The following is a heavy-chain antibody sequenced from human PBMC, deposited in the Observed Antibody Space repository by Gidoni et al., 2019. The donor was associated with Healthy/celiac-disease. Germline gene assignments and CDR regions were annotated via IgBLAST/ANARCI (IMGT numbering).Heavy chain of an antibody. V-gene: IGHV3-20*01. Sequence: EMQLVESGGGVVRPGGSLRLSCAASGFTFDDYGMSWVRQAPGKGLEWVSGINWNGGSTGYADSVKGRFTISRDNAKNSLYLQMNSLRAEDTALYHCARRAVWSAKGYYFDYWGQGTLVTVSS. CDR2: INWNGGST. D-gene: IGHD2-21*01. J-gene: IGHJ4*02. CDR1: GFTFDDYG. CDR3: ARRAVWSAKGYYFDY.